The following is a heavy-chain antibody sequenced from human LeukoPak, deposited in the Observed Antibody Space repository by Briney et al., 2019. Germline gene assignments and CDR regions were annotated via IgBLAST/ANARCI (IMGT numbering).Heavy chain of an antibody. CDR1: GYTFTGYY. CDR2: INPNSGGT. CDR3: ARVVAGGPPYFDY. J-gene: IGHJ4*03. Sequence: ASVTVSCKASGYTFTGYYMHWVRQAPGQGLEWMGWINPNSGGTNYAQKFQGRVTMTRDTSISTAYMELSRLRSDDTAVYYCARVVAGGPPYFDYWGQGTVVTVPS. V-gene: IGHV1-2*02. D-gene: IGHD6-19*01.